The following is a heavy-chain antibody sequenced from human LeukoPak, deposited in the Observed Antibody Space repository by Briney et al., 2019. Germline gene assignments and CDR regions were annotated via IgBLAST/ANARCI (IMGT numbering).Heavy chain of an antibody. CDR2: IKQDGSEK. CDR1: EFTFSSYW. CDR3: ARYCCGDCYGMDV. Sequence: PGGSLRLSCTASEFTFSSYWMSWVRQAPGKGLEWVANIKQDGSEKDYVDSVKGRFTISRDNAKNSLYLQMNNLRAEDTTVYYCARYCCGDCYGMDVWGQGTTVTVSS. V-gene: IGHV3-7*01. D-gene: IGHD2-15*01. J-gene: IGHJ6*02.